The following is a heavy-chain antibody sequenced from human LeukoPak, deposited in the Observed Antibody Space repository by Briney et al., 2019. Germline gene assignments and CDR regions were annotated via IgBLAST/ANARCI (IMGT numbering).Heavy chain of an antibody. V-gene: IGHV3-30-3*01. CDR2: ISYDGSNK. J-gene: IGHJ4*02. CDR1: GFTFDDHA. CDR3: ARDRDSSSWSFDY. Sequence: PGGSLRLSCAASGFTFDDHAFHWVRQAPGKGLEWVAVISYDGSNKYYADSVKGRFTISRDNSKNTLYLQMNSLRAEDTAVYYCARDRDSSSWSFDYWGQGTLVTVSS. D-gene: IGHD6-13*01.